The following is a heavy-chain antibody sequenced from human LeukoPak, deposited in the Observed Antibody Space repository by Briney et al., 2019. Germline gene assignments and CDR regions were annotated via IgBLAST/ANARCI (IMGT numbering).Heavy chain of an antibody. V-gene: IGHV1-46*01. CDR2: INPSAGST. D-gene: IGHD1/OR15-1a*01. Sequence: ASVKVPCKASGYTFTSYYMHWVRQAPGQGPEYMGIINPSAGSTNYAQKFQGRITMTRDTSTSTVYMELSSLVSEDTAVYYCARERPNTCYFDYWGQGTLVTVSS. CDR1: GYTFTSYY. J-gene: IGHJ4*02. CDR3: ARERPNTCYFDY.